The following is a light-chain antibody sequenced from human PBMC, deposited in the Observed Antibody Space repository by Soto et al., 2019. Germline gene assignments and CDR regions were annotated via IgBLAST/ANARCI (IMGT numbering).Light chain of an antibody. CDR1: QDIYNY. Sequence: DIQMTQSPSSLSASVGDRVTITCQASQDIYNYLNWYQQKPGKAPKLLIYDASNLKTGVPSRFSGSGSGTDFTFTISNLQPEDIATYYCQQYDNLLLTFGGGTKVEI. J-gene: IGKJ4*01. CDR2: DAS. V-gene: IGKV1-33*01. CDR3: QQYDNLLLT.